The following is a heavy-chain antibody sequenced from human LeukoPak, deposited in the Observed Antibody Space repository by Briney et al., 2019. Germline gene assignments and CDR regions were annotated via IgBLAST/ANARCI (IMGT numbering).Heavy chain of an antibody. CDR2: IYYSGST. V-gene: IGHV4-39*01. D-gene: IGHD4-17*01. CDR3: ARGPTVTTDY. Sequence: SSETLSLTCTVSGGSISSKNYYWGWIRQPPRKGLEWIGTIYYSGSTYYNPSLKSRFAISVDTSKNQFSLYLSSVTAADTAVYYCARGPTVTTDYWGQGTLVTVSS. CDR1: GGSISSKNYY. J-gene: IGHJ4*02.